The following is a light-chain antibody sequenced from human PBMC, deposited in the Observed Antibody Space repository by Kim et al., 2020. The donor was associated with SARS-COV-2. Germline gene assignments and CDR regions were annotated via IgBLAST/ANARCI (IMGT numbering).Light chain of an antibody. V-gene: IGLV2-14*03. J-gene: IGLJ3*02. Sequence: QSALTQPASVSGSPGQSITISCTGTSSDVGGYNYVSWYQQHPGKAPKLMIYDVFFRPSGVSDRFSASKSGNTAFLTISGLQDEDEGDYFCTSYRSGSTLVFGGGTQLTVL. CDR2: DVF. CDR3: TSYRSGSTLV. CDR1: SSDVGGYNY.